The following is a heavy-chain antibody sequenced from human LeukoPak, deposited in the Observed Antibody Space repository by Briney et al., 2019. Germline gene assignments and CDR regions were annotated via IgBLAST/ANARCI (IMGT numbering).Heavy chain of an antibody. D-gene: IGHD3-22*01. Sequence: SVKVSCKASGGTFTSYTISWVRQAPGQGFEWMGGITPIFGTANFAQKFQGRVSITADGSTSTAFMELSSLRSEDTAVYYCAREWGLESSGYYYAYWGQGTLVTVSS. CDR3: AREWGLESSGYYYAY. J-gene: IGHJ4*02. CDR1: GGTFTSYT. V-gene: IGHV1-69*13. CDR2: ITPIFGTA.